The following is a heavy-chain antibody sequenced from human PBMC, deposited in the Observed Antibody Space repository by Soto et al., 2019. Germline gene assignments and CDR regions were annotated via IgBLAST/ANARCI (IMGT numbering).Heavy chain of an antibody. J-gene: IGHJ3*02. D-gene: IGHD3-22*01. V-gene: IGHV1-18*01. CDR2: ISAYNGNT. CDR1: GYTFTSYG. Sequence: AASVKVSCKASGYTFTSYGISWVRQAPGQGLEWMGWISAYNGNTNYAQKLQGRVTMTTDTSTSTAYMELRSLRSDDTAVYYCARDDEITMIVGVSEGRPFDIWGQGTMVTVSS. CDR3: ARDDEITMIVGVSEGRPFDI.